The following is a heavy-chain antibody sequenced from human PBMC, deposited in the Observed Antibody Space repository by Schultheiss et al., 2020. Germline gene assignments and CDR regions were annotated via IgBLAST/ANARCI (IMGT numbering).Heavy chain of an antibody. Sequence: GGSLRLSCAASGFTFSSYAMSWVRQAPGKGLEWVSAISGSGGSTYYADSVKGRFTISRDNSKNTLYLQMNSLRAEDTAVYYCARDLDGTGLFDPWGQGTLVTVSS. J-gene: IGHJ5*02. CDR3: ARDLDGTGLFDP. CDR2: ISGSGGST. D-gene: IGHD3-10*01. V-gene: IGHV3-23*01. CDR1: GFTFSSYA.